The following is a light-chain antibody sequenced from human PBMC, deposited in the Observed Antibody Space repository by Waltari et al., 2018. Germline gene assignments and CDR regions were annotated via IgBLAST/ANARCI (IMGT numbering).Light chain of an antibody. CDR3: QQCNNSPPT. V-gene: IGKV3-11*01. CDR2: DAS. Sequence: IVLTQSPATLSLSPGEGDDLSCRASQSVSSHLCWYQQKRGQAPRLLIYDASNRATGIPARFSGSGSGTDFTLTISSLEPEDFSVYYCQQCNNSPPTFGQGTKVEIK. J-gene: IGKJ1*01. CDR1: QSVSSH.